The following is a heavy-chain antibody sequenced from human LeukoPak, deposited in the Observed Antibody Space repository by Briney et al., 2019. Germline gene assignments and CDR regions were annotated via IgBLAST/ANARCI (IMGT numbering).Heavy chain of an antibody. J-gene: IGHJ4*02. CDR3: ATVRQGTTRDFEY. CDR1: GFTFSSYW. CDR2: MSGGGGST. V-gene: IGHV3-23*01. D-gene: IGHD1-7*01. Sequence: TGGSLRLSCAASGFTFSSYWMSWVRQAPGKGLEWVSSMSGGGGSTYHADSVKGRFTISRDISKNTLYLQMTSLRAEDTAVYFCATVRQGTTRDFEYWGQGTLVTVSS.